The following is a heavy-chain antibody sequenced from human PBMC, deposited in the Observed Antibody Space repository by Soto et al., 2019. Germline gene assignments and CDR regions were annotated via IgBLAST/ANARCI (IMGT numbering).Heavy chain of an antibody. CDR3: AKDLGLRFLEWSDAFDI. CDR1: GFTFSSYA. J-gene: IGHJ3*02. Sequence: EVQLLESGGGLVQPGGFLRLSCAASGFTFSSYAMSWVRQAPGKGLEWVSAISGSGGSTYYADSVKGRFTISRDNSKNTLYLQMNSLRAEDTAVYYCAKDLGLRFLEWSDAFDIWGQGTMVTVSS. CDR2: ISGSGGST. V-gene: IGHV3-23*01. D-gene: IGHD3-3*01.